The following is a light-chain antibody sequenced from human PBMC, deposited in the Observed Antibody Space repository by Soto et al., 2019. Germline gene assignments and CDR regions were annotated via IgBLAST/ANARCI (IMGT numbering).Light chain of an antibody. CDR2: EVN. J-gene: IGLJ3*02. V-gene: IGLV2-23*02. Sequence: QSALTQPASVSGSPGQSITISCIGTNNDVANYNLVSWYQLHPGKAPQVVIFEVNQRPSGVSNRFSGSKSGNTASLTISGLQAEDEADYYCCSYARSGLWVFGGGTKLTVL. CDR3: CSYARSGLWV. CDR1: NNDVANYNL.